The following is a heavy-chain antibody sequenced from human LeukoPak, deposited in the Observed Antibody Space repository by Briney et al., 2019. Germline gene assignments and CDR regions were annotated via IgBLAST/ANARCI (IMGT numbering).Heavy chain of an antibody. D-gene: IGHD2-15*01. CDR3: ARGRHCSGGSCYGGDRFDP. CDR1: GGSFSGYY. CDR2: INHSGST. V-gene: IGHV4-34*01. Sequence: LKPSETLSLTCAVYGGSFSGYYWSWIRQPPGKGLEWIGEINHSGSTNYNPSLKSRVTISVDTSKNQFSLKLSSVTAADTAVYYCARGRHCSGGSCYGGDRFDPWGQGTLVTVSS. J-gene: IGHJ5*02.